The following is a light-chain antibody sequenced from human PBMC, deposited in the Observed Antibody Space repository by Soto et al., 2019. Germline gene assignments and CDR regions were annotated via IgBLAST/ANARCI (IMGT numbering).Light chain of an antibody. V-gene: IGKV3-11*01. J-gene: IGKJ2*01. Sequence: EIVLTQSPATLSLSPGERATLSCRASQSVSSDLAWYPQKPGQAPRLLIYDASNRATGIPARFSGSGSGTDFTLTISSLEPEEFAVYYCEQRSNWRTFGQGTKLEVK. CDR2: DAS. CDR3: EQRSNWRT. CDR1: QSVSSD.